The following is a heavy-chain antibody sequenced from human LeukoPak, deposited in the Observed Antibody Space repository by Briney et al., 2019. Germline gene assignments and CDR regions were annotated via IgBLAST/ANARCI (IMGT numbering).Heavy chain of an antibody. J-gene: IGHJ4*02. CDR2: ISSSRSTI. D-gene: IGHD3-22*01. CDR1: GFTFSDYY. V-gene: IGHV3-11*01. CDR3: ARAAYYYDSSGYSLRY. Sequence: GGSLRLSCAASGFTFSDYYMSWIRQAPGKGLEWVSYISSSRSTIYYADSVKGRFTISRDNAKDSLYLQMNSLRAEDTAVYYCARAAYYYDSSGYSLRYWGQGTLVTVSS.